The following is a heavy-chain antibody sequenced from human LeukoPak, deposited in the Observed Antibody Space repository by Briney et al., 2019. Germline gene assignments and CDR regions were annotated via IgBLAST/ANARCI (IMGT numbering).Heavy chain of an antibody. Sequence: ASVKVSCKASGGTFSSYAISWVRQAPGQGLEWMGGIIPIFGTANYAQKFQGRVTITADKSTSTAYMELRSLRSDDTAVYYCARDPSIVLMVYAFRGAFDIWGQGTMVTVSS. V-gene: IGHV1-69*06. CDR3: ARDPSIVLMVYAFRGAFDI. J-gene: IGHJ3*02. CDR1: GGTFSSYA. CDR2: IIPIFGTA. D-gene: IGHD2-8*01.